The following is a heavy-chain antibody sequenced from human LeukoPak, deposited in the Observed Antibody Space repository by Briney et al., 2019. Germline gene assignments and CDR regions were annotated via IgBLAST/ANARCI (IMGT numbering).Heavy chain of an antibody. CDR2: INSDGSST. Sequence: QPGGFLRLSCAASAFTFSSYWMHWVRQTPGKGLVWVSRINSDGSSTSYADSVKGRFTISRDNAKNTLYLQMNSLRAEDTAVYYCAGERGDITDYWGQGTLVTVSS. V-gene: IGHV3-74*01. D-gene: IGHD3-9*01. CDR1: AFTFSSYW. J-gene: IGHJ4*02. CDR3: AGERGDITDY.